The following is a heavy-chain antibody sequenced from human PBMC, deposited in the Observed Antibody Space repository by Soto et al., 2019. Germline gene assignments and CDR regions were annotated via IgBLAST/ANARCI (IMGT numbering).Heavy chain of an antibody. V-gene: IGHV1-69*02. Sequence: QVQLVQSGAEVKKPGSSVKVSCKASGGTFSSYTISWVRQAPGQGLEWMGRIIPILGIANYAQKFQGRVTITADKSTSTAYMELSSLRSEDMAVYYCATTMIVVVTENHFDYWGQGTLVTVSS. J-gene: IGHJ4*02. CDR2: IIPILGIA. D-gene: IGHD3-22*01. CDR3: ATTMIVVVTENHFDY. CDR1: GGTFSSYT.